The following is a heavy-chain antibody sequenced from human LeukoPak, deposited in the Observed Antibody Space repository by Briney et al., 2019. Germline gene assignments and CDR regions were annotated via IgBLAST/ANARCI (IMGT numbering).Heavy chain of an antibody. CDR1: GGTFSSYA. CDR2: IIPIFGTA. V-gene: IGHV1-69*13. J-gene: IGHJ3*02. D-gene: IGHD2-21*02. CDR3: ARVLVVTNAFDI. Sequence: SVKVSCKASGGTFSSYAISWVRQAPGQGLEWMGGIIPIFGTANYAQKFQGRVTITADESTSTAYMELSSLRSEDTAVYYCARVLVVTNAFDIWGQGTMVTVSS.